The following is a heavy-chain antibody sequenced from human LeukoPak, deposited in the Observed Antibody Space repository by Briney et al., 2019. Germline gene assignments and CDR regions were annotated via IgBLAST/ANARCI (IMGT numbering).Heavy chain of an antibody. CDR2: MNPDSGDT. J-gene: IGHJ5*02. V-gene: IGHV1-2*02. CDR1: GYTFTDHY. Sequence: GASVTVSCKASGYTFTDHYIHWVRLAPGQGLEWMGWMNPDSGDTNYAQKVKGRVTMTRDTSINTAYMDLSRLTSDDTAVYYCARVIEPWSGYSRENPFDAWGQGTLVTVSS. CDR3: ARVIEPWSGYSRENPFDA. D-gene: IGHD3-3*01.